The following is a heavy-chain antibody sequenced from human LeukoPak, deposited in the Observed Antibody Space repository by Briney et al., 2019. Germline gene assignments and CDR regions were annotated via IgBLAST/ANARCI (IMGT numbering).Heavy chain of an antibody. CDR1: GFTFSSYS. Sequence: GSLRLSCAASGFTFSSYSMNWVRQAPGKGLEWIGEINHSGSTNYNPSLKSRVTISVDTSKNQFSLKLSSVTAADTAVYYCARGHIAVAAKYYFDYWGQGTLVTVSS. V-gene: IGHV4-34*01. J-gene: IGHJ4*02. CDR3: ARGHIAVAAKYYFDY. D-gene: IGHD6-19*01. CDR2: INHSGST.